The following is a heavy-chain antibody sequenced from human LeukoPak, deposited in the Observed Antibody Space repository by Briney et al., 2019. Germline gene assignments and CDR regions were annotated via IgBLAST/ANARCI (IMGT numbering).Heavy chain of an antibody. V-gene: IGHV4-34*01. J-gene: IGHJ4*02. D-gene: IGHD3-3*01. CDR3: ARGKDYYDFWSGHLAPFDY. CDR1: GGSFSGYY. Sequence: SSETLSLTCAVYGGSFSGYYWSWIRQPPGKGLEWIGEINHSGSTNYNPSLKSRVTISVDTSKNQFSLKLSSVTAADTAVYYCARGKDYYDFWSGHLAPFDYWGQGTLVTVSS. CDR2: INHSGST.